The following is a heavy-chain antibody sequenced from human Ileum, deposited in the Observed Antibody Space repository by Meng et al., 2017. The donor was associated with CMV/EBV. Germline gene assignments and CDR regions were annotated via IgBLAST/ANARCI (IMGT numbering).Heavy chain of an antibody. D-gene: IGHD3-3*01. Sequence: SVKVSCKASGDTFSSYAISWVRQAPGQGLEWMGWIIPIFGTANYAQKLQGRVTITTDESTSTAYMELSSLRSEDTAVYYCARLRGQPDSNYGMDVWGQGTTVTVSS. CDR1: GDTFSSYA. CDR2: IIPIFGTA. V-gene: IGHV1-69*05. J-gene: IGHJ6*02. CDR3: ARLRGQPDSNYGMDV.